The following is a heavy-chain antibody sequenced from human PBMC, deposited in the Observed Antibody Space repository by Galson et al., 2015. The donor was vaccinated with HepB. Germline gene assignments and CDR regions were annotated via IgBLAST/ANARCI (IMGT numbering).Heavy chain of an antibody. D-gene: IGHD3-22*01. CDR1: GDSVSSDSAT. J-gene: IGHJ3*02. CDR3: ARVPLLFVDAVGYDAFDI. V-gene: IGHV6-1*01. CDR2: TYYRSKWHN. Sequence: CAISGDSVSSDSATWHWIRQSPSRGLEWLGRTYYRSKWHNDYALSVNSRISINADTSKNQISLQLNSVSPEDTAVYYCARVPLLFVDAVGYDAFDIWGQGTLVTVSS.